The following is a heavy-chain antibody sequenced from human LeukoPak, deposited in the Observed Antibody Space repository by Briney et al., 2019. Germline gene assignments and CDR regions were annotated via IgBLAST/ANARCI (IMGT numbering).Heavy chain of an antibody. CDR1: GYTLTELS. D-gene: IGHD4-17*01. Sequence: ASVKVSCKVSGYTLTELSMHWVRQAPGQGLEWMGVINPSDDNTRYAQKFQGRVTMTRDTSTSTVYMELSSLTSEDTAVYYCTSSYDYGDYWGQGTLVTVSS. CDR2: INPSDDNT. V-gene: IGHV1-46*01. CDR3: TSSYDYGDY. J-gene: IGHJ4*02.